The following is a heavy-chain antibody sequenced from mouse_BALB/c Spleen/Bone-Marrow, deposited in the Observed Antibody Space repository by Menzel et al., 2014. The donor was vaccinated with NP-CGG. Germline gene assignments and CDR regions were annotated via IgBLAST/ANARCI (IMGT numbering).Heavy chain of an antibody. Sequence: QVQLQQPGAELVKPGASVKLSCKASGYTFTSYYMYWVKQRPGQGLEWIGEINPSNGGTNFNEKFKSKATLTVDKSSSTAYMQLSSLTSKDSAVYYCTKYSNYYFHCWGQGTTLTVSS. CDR1: GYTFTSYY. D-gene: IGHD2-5*01. CDR2: INPSNGGT. CDR3: TKYSNYYFHC. J-gene: IGHJ2*01. V-gene: IGHV1S81*02.